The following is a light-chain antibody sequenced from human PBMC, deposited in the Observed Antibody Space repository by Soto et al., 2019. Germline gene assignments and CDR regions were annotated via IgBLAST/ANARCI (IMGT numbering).Light chain of an antibody. CDR2: ASS. J-gene: IGKJ5*01. Sequence: DIQMTQSPSSLCPSXGDRVTIAXXASQDIRNDLGWFQQHPGKAPKRLIYASSSLQSGVPSRFSGSGSGTEFTLTISSLQPEDFATYYCLQNNSFPLTFGQGTRLEIK. V-gene: IGKV1-17*01. CDR3: LQNNSFPLT. CDR1: QDIRND.